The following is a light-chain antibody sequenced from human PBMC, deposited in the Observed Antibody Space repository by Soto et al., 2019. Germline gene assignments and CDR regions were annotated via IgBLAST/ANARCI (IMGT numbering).Light chain of an antibody. J-gene: IGLJ3*02. CDR3: QSYDSRLSGSV. Sequence: QSVLTQPPSVSGAPGQRVTISCTGSSSNIGADYDVHWYQQLPGAAPKLLIRANTHRPSGVPDRFSASKSGTSASLAITGLQAYDEADYYCQSYDSRLSGSVFGGGTKLTVL. CDR2: ANT. V-gene: IGLV1-40*01. CDR1: SSNIGADYD.